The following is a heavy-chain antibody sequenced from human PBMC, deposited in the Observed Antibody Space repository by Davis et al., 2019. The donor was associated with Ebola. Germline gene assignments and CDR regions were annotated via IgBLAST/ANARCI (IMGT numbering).Heavy chain of an antibody. V-gene: IGHV3-15*01. J-gene: IGHJ4*02. CDR3: ARGEEWELLGAIDY. Sequence: GESLKISCAASGFTFSNAWMSWVRQAPGKGLEWVGRIKSKTDGGTTDYAAPVKGRFTISSDDSKNTLYLQMNSLRDEDTAVYYCARGEEWELLGAIDYWGQGTLVTVSS. CDR2: IKSKTDGGTT. CDR1: GFTFSNAW. D-gene: IGHD1-26*01.